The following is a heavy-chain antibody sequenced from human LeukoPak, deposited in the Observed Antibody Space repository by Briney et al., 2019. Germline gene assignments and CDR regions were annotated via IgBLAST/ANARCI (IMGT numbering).Heavy chain of an antibody. Sequence: PSETLSLTCAVYGGSFSGYYWSWIRQPPGKGLEWIGEINHSGSTNYNPSLKSRVIISVDTPKNQFSLKLSSVTAADTAVYYCARVVTQSHDAFDIWGQGTMVTVSS. J-gene: IGHJ3*02. V-gene: IGHV4-34*01. CDR1: GGSFSGYY. CDR3: ARVVTQSHDAFDI. D-gene: IGHD2-21*02. CDR2: INHSGST.